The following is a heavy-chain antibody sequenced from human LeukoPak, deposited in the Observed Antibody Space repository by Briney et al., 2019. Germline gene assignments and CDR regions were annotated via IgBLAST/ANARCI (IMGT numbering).Heavy chain of an antibody. D-gene: IGHD6-13*01. CDR1: GFSFSNYW. CDR2: IQQHGSET. Sequence: PGGSLRLSCEASGFSFSNYWMSWVRQAPGKGLEWVANIQQHGSETYYVDSVKGRFTISRDNAKNSLYLQMNSLRAEDTAVYYCAKEGIAAAAPDAFDIWGQGTMVTVSS. J-gene: IGHJ3*02. V-gene: IGHV3-7*03. CDR3: AKEGIAAAAPDAFDI.